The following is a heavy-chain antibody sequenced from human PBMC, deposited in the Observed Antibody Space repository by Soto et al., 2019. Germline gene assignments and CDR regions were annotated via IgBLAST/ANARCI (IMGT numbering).Heavy chain of an antibody. D-gene: IGHD2-15*01. CDR2: ISSSGSTI. J-gene: IGHJ4*02. V-gene: IGHV3-11*01. Sequence: GGSLRLSCAASGFTFSDYYMSWIRQAPGRGLEWVSYISSSGSTIYYADSVKGRFTISRDNAKNSLYLQMNSLRAEDTAVYYCARDLSVVAATGYFDYWGQGTLVTVS. CDR3: ARDLSVVAATGYFDY. CDR1: GFTFSDYY.